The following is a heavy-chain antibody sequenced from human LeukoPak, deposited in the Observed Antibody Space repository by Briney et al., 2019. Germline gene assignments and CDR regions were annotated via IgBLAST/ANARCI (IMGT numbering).Heavy chain of an antibody. V-gene: IGHV3-30*02. J-gene: IGHJ4*02. CDR2: IRYDGSNK. CDR3: ARLGPGMNFFYLDF. CDR1: GFTFSSYG. Sequence: PGGSLRLSCAASGFTFSSYGMHGVRQAPGKGLDWVAFIRYDGSNKYYADSVKGRFTISRDNSKNTLYLQMNSLRAEDTALYYCARLGPGMNFFYLDFWGQGTLVTVSS. D-gene: IGHD3-10*01.